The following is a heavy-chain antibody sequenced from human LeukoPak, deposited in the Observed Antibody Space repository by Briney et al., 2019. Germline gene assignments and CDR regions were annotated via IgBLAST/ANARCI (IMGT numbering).Heavy chain of an antibody. D-gene: IGHD5-12*01. CDR2: IYYSGST. V-gene: IGHV4-59*01. CDR1: GGSISSYY. CDR3: ARGSGAYDDFDY. J-gene: IGHJ4*02. Sequence: SETLSLTCTVSGGSISSYYWSWIRQPPGKGLEWIGYIYYSGSTNYNPSLKSRVTISVDTSKNQFSLKLSSVTAADTAVYYCARGSGAYDDFDYWGQGTLVTVSS.